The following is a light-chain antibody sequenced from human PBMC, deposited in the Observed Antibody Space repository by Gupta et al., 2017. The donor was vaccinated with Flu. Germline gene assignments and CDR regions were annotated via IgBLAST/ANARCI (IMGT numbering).Light chain of an antibody. V-gene: IGLV3-10*01. CDR3: YSTDTSGNHRV. Sequence: VSVSPGQTARITCSGDALPKKYAYWYQQKSGQAPVLIIYEDRKRPSGIPERFSGSSSGTMDTLTISGAQVEDEADYYCYSTDTSGNHRVFGGGTNLTVL. CDR1: ALPKKY. CDR2: EDR. J-gene: IGLJ3*02.